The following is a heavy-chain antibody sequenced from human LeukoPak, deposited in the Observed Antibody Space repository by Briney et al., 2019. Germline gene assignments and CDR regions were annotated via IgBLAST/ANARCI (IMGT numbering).Heavy chain of an antibody. V-gene: IGHV3-11*01. D-gene: IGHD6-19*01. CDR1: GFMFSDEY. CDR3: TRDPPSSGWSLDY. CDR2: ISNSGDFI. Sequence: GGSLRLSCAASGFMFSDEYMSWIRQAPGKGLEWVSYISNSGDFIAYADSVKGRFTISRDNAKNSLFLQMNSLRAEDTAVYYCTRDPPSSGWSLDYWGQGILVTVSS. J-gene: IGHJ4*02.